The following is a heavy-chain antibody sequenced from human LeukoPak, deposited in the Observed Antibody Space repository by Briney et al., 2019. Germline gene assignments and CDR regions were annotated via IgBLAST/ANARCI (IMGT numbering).Heavy chain of an antibody. J-gene: IGHJ5*02. CDR1: GGSISSGSYY. CDR3: ARDSPSPGWFDP. Sequence: SQTLSLTCTVSGGSISSGSYYWSWIRQPAGKGLEWIGRIYTSGSTNYNPSLKSRVTISVDTSKNQFSLKLSSVTAADTAVHYCARDSPSPGWFDPWGQGTLVTVSS. V-gene: IGHV4-61*02. D-gene: IGHD2-2*01. CDR2: IYTSGST.